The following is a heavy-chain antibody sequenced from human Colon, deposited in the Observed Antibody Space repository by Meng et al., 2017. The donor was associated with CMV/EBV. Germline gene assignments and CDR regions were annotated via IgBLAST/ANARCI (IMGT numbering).Heavy chain of an antibody. CDR2: IRSGGGAA. V-gene: IGHV3-74*01. D-gene: IGHD1-26*01. J-gene: IGHJ5*01. CDR1: AFTLSGYW. CDR3: AGGRGGSYPDS. Sequence: GGSLRLSCDSSAFTLSGYWLHWVRHAPGKGRVWVARIRSGGGAATYAASVEGRFTVSRDSAKTLLYLQMTGLRAEDTAVYYCAGGRGGSYPDSWGQGTLVTVFS.